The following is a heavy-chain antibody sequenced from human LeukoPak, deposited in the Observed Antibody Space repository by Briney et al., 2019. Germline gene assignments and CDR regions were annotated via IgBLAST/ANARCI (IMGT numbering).Heavy chain of an antibody. V-gene: IGHV3-21*01. CDR1: GFTFSSYI. Sequence: PGGSLRLSCAASGFTFSSYIMNWVRQAPGKGLEWVSSISSSSSYIYYADSVKGRFTISRDNAKNSLYLQMNSLRAEDTAVYYCAREEGELPRDYMDVWGKGTTVTVSS. CDR3: AREEGELPRDYMDV. CDR2: ISSSSSYI. J-gene: IGHJ6*03. D-gene: IGHD1-7*01.